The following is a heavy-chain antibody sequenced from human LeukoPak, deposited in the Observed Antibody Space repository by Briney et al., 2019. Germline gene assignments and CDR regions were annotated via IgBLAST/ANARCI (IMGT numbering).Heavy chain of an antibody. V-gene: IGHV4-34*01. Sequence: SETLSLTCAVYGGSFSGYYWSWIRQPPGNGLEWIGEINHSGSTNYNPSLKSRVTISVDTSKNQFSLKLSSVTAADTAVYYCARTLRWRFDPWGQGTLVTVSS. CDR2: INHSGST. CDR3: ARTLRWRFDP. D-gene: IGHD4-23*01. J-gene: IGHJ5*02. CDR1: GGSFSGYY.